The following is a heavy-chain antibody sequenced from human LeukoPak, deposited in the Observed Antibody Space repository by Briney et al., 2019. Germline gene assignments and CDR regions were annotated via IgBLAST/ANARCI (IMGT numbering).Heavy chain of an antibody. CDR1: GGSFSGYY. CDR2: INHSGST. Sequence: SETLSLTCAVYGGSFSGYYWSWIRQPPGKGLEWIGEINHSGSTNYNPSLKSRVTISVDTSKNQFSLKLSSVTAADTAVYYCARAYCSSTSCYPQGYYGMDVWGQGTTVTVSS. V-gene: IGHV4-34*01. CDR3: ARAYCSSTSCYPQGYYGMDV. D-gene: IGHD2-2*01. J-gene: IGHJ6*02.